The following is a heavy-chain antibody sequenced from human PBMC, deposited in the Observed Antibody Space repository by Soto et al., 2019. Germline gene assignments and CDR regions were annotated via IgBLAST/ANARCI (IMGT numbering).Heavy chain of an antibody. CDR1: GGSFSGYY. V-gene: IGHV4-34*01. D-gene: IGHD6-6*01. CDR2: MNHSGST. J-gene: IGHJ6*02. CDR3: ARGRRYSSSSGYYYYGMDV. Sequence: SETLSLTCAVYGGSFSGYYWSWIRQPPGQGLERIGEMNHSGSTNYNPSLKSRVTISVDTSKNQFSLKLSSVTAADTAVYYCARGRRYSSSSGYYYYGMDVWGQGTTVTVSS.